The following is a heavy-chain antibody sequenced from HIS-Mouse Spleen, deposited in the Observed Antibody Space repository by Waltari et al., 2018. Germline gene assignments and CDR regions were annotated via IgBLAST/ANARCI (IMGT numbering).Heavy chain of an antibody. V-gene: IGHV4-39*07. CDR1: GGSTSSSRYY. J-gene: IGHJ2*01. CDR3: AREIPYSSSWYDWYFDL. D-gene: IGHD6-13*01. Sequence: QLQLQESGPGLVKPSETLSLPCTVPGGSTSSSRYYWGCIRQPPGKGLEWIGSIYYSGSTYYNPSLKSRVTISVDTSKNQFSLKLSSVTAADTAVYYCAREIPYSSSWYDWYFDLWGRGTLVTVSS. CDR2: IYYSGST.